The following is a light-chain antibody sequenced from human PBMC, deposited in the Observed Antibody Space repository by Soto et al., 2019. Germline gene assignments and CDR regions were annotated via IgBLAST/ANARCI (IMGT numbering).Light chain of an antibody. V-gene: IGLV2-14*01. Sequence: QSALTQPASLSGSPGQSITMSCTGTSNDVGGYNYVSWYQQHPGKAPKLIIYEVSNRPSGISSRFSGSKSANTASLTISGPQAEDEAEYYCSSFTGSTTWVFGGGTKLTVL. J-gene: IGLJ3*02. CDR3: SSFTGSTTWV. CDR1: SNDVGGYNY. CDR2: EVS.